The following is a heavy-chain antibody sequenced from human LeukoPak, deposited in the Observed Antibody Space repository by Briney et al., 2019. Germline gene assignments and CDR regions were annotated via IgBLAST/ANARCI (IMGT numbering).Heavy chain of an antibody. D-gene: IGHD5-24*01. CDR1: GFTFSSYW. Sequence: GGSLRLSCVGSGFTFSSYWVNWVRRSPGNGLEWVANIKPDGSDKYYVDSARGRFTVSRDNAKNSAFLQMNSLRAEDTAIYYCATISAQTFDIWAQGTLVSVSS. CDR3: ATISAQTFDI. J-gene: IGHJ3*02. CDR2: IKPDGSDK. V-gene: IGHV3-7*01.